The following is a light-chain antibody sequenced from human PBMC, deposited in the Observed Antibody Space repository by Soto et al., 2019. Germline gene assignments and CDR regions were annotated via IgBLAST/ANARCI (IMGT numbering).Light chain of an antibody. CDR1: QSISSN. V-gene: IGKV1-39*01. Sequence: DIQVTQSASSLSASVGDRVTITCRASQSISSNLNWHQQKPGTAPKVLIYAASSLQSGVPSRFSGSGSGTDFTLTISSLQPEDFATYYCQQSYSIPYTFGQGTKLEIK. CDR2: AAS. CDR3: QQSYSIPYT. J-gene: IGKJ2*01.